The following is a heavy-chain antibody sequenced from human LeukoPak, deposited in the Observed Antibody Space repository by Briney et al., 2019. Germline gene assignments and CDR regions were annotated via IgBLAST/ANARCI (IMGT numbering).Heavy chain of an antibody. Sequence: SETLSLTCTVSGVSISSYFWNWIRQPAGKGLEWIGLIYTSGYTNYKPSLKSRVTMSIDTSKNQFSMSLRSVAAADTAVYYCARGRESFDFWGQGTLVTVSS. CDR3: ARGRESFDF. CDR1: GVSISSYF. J-gene: IGHJ4*02. V-gene: IGHV4-4*07. CDR2: IYTSGYT. D-gene: IGHD3-10*01.